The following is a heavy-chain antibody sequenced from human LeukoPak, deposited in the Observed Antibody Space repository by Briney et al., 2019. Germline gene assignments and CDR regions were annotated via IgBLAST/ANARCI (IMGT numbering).Heavy chain of an antibody. CDR2: ISYDGSNE. D-gene: IGHD3-10*01. J-gene: IGHJ6*02. CDR3: ARDSHYYGSGSSLYYYYGMDV. Sequence: GGSLRLSCAASGFTFSSYAMHWVRQAPGKGLEWVAVISYDGSNEYYADSVKGRFTISRDNSKNTLYLQMNSLRAEDTAVYYCARDSHYYGSGSSLYYYYGMDVWGQGTTVTVSS. V-gene: IGHV3-30*04. CDR1: GFTFSSYA.